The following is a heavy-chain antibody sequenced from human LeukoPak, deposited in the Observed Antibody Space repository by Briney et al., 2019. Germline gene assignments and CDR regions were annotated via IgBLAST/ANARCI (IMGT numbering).Heavy chain of an antibody. V-gene: IGHV1-8*01. J-gene: IGHJ6*02. CDR3: ARHPPYYYGSGSSVGV. CDR1: GYTFTSYD. CDR2: MNPNSGNT. Sequence: GASVKVSCKASGYTFTSYDINWVRQATGQGLEWMGWMNPNSGNTGYAQKFQGRVTKTRNTSISTAYMELSGLRSEDTAVYYCARHPPYYYGSGSSVGVWGQGTTVTVSS. D-gene: IGHD3-10*01.